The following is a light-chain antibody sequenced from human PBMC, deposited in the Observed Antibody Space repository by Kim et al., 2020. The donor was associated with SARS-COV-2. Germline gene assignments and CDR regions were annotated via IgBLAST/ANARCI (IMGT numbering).Light chain of an antibody. CDR3: ETWDNNTRV. V-gene: IGLV4-60*03. CDR1: RWHSGYI. CDR2: LEGSGSY. J-gene: IGLJ3*02. Sequence: SSVKLTCTLNRWHSGYIIAWHQQQPRKAPRYLMKLEGSGSYNKGSGVPDRFSGSSSGADRYLTISNLQSEDEADYYCETWDNNTRVFGGGTQLTVL.